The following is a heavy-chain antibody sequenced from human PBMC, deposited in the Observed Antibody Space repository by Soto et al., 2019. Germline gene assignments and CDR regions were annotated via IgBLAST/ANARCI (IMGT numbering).Heavy chain of an antibody. CDR3: ARARSRWSENDYYYYGTDD. Sequence: QVQLVQSGAEVKKPGSSVKVSCKASGGTFSSYAISWVRQAPGQGLEWLGGIIPIFGTANYAQKFQGRVTLTADESTSPAYMELSSLRSEDTAVYYCARARSRWSENDYYYYGTDDWGLGTTVTVSS. J-gene: IGHJ6*02. CDR2: IIPIFGTA. D-gene: IGHD6-13*01. V-gene: IGHV1-69*01. CDR1: GGTFSSYA.